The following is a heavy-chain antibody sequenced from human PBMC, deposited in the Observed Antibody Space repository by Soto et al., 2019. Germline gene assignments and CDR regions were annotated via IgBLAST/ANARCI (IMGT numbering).Heavy chain of an antibody. Sequence: GGSLRLSCAASGFTFSSYDMHWVRQATGKGLEWVSAIGTAGDTYYPGSVKGRFTISRENAKNSLYLQMNSLRAEDTAVYYCTTFLRITIFGVVRWSDYWGQGTLVTVSS. D-gene: IGHD3-3*01. CDR3: TTFLRITIFGVVRWSDY. CDR1: GFTFSSYD. J-gene: IGHJ4*02. V-gene: IGHV3-13*01. CDR2: IGTAGDT.